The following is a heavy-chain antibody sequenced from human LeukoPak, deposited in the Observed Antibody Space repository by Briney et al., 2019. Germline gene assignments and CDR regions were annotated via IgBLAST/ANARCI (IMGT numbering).Heavy chain of an antibody. V-gene: IGHV1-69*13. CDR3: ASSRAHSSGWYRSWFDP. Sequence: SVKVSCKASGGTFSSYAISWVRQAPGQGLEWMGGIIPIFGTANYAQKFQGRVTITADESTSTAYMELSSLRSEDTAVYYCASSRAHSSGWYRSWFDPWGQGTLVTVSS. J-gene: IGHJ5*02. CDR2: IIPIFGTA. CDR1: GGTFSSYA. D-gene: IGHD6-19*01.